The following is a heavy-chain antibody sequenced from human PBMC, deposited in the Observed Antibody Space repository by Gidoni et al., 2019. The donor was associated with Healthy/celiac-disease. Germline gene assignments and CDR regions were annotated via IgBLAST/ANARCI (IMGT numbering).Heavy chain of an antibody. CDR3: AKDLLWFGELDV. D-gene: IGHD3-10*01. CDR2: ISGSGGST. V-gene: IGHV3-23*01. Sequence: EVQLLESGGGLVQPGGSLSLSCAASGFTFSSYAMSWVRQAPGKGLEWVSAISGSGGSTYYADSVKGRFTISRDNSKNTLYLQMNSLRAEDTAVYYCAKDLLWFGELDVWGQGTTVTVSS. J-gene: IGHJ6*02. CDR1: GFTFSSYA.